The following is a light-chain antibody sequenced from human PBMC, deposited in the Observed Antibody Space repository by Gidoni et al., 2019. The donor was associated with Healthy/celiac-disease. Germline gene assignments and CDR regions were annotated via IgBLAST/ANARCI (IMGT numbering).Light chain of an antibody. CDR3: QQYYSFPLT. CDR2: AAS. CDR1: QGNSRY. Sequence: AIWMTQSPSLLSASTGDRVTISCLMSQGNSRYLAWYHQKPGKAPELLIYAASTLQSGVPSRYSGSGSGTDFTLTISCLQAEDFATYYCQQYYSFPLTFGGGTKVESK. V-gene: IGKV1D-8*02. J-gene: IGKJ4*01.